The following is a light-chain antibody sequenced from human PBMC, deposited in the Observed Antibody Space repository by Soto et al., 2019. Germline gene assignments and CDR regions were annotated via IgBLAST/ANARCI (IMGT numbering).Light chain of an antibody. CDR2: WES. V-gene: IGKV4-1*01. Sequence: DIVMTQSPDSLAVSLVETATINCKSSQSVLYSSNNKNYLAWYQQKPGQPPKLLISWESTRESGVPDRFSGSGSGTDFALTISSLQAEDVAIKYCHQYYNSHRTLGKGT. J-gene: IGKJ2*01. CDR3: HQYYNSHRT. CDR1: QSVLYSSNNKNY.